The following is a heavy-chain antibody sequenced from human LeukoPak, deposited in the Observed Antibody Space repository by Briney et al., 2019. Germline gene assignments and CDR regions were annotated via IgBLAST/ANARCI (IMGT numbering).Heavy chain of an antibody. V-gene: IGHV3-53*05. CDR3: ARNWFDP. Sequence: GGSLRPSCAASGFTVSSDYMSWVRQAPGKGLEWVSVIYSGGSTYYADSVKGRFTISRDKSKNTVYLQMNSLRFEDTAMYYCARNWFDPWGQGTLVTVSS. CDR1: GFTVSSDY. CDR2: IYSGGST. J-gene: IGHJ5*02.